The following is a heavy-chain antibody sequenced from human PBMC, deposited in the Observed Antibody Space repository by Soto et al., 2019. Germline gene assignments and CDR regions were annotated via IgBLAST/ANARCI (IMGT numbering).Heavy chain of an antibody. V-gene: IGHV3-30*18. CDR3: AEDQGGYCFDY. J-gene: IGHJ4*02. CDR1: GFTFSSYG. Sequence: QVQLVESGGGVVQPGRSLRLSCAASGFTFSSYGMHWVRQAPGKGLEWVAVISYDGSNKYYADSVKGRFTIPRDNSKNTRYPQMNSLRAEDTAVYYCAEDQGGYCFDYWGQGTLVAVSS. CDR2: ISYDGSNK.